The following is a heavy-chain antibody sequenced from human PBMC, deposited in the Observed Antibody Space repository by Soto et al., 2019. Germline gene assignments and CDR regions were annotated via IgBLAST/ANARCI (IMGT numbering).Heavy chain of an antibody. D-gene: IGHD2-8*01. J-gene: IGHJ4*02. V-gene: IGHV4-39*01. CDR3: VSQRTSVLTQAYFDY. Sequence: SETLSLTCTVSGGSVSNSNYYCGWIRQSPGKGLEWSGSVYYRVRSYSKSSVKSRVTISVDTSKNQFSLNLNSVTASDTAVYFCVSQRTSVLTQAYFDYWGRGAMVTVSS. CDR1: GGSVSNSNYY. CDR2: VYYRVRS.